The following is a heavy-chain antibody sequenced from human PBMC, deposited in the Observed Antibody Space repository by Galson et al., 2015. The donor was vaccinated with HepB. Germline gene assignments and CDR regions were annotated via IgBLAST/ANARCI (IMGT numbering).Heavy chain of an antibody. CDR2: IKQDGSEK. Sequence: SLRLSCAASGFTFGSYWMSWVRQAPGKGLEWVANIKQDGSEKSYVDSVQGRFTISRDNAKNSLYLQMSSLRAEDTAIYYCARRGGRYYYDTSEYPHAFDYWGQGTLVTVSS. D-gene: IGHD3-22*01. CDR1: GFTFGSYW. V-gene: IGHV3-7*03. J-gene: IGHJ4*02. CDR3: ARRGGRYYYDTSEYPHAFDY.